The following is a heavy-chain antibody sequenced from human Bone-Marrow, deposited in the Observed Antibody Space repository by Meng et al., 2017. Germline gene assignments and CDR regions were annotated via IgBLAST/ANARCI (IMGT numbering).Heavy chain of an antibody. CDR3: GVYGYSYGLRDY. Sequence: GESLKISCAASGFTFSSYSMNWVRQAPGKGLEWVSSISSSSSYIYYADSVKGRFTISRDNSKNTLYLQMKSLRAEDTAVYYCGVYGYSYGLRDYWGQGTLVTVSS. V-gene: IGHV3-21*04. CDR2: ISSSSSYI. J-gene: IGHJ4*02. D-gene: IGHD5-18*01. CDR1: GFTFSSYS.